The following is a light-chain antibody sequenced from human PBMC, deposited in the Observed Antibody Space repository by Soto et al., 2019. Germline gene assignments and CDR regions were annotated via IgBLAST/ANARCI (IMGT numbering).Light chain of an antibody. V-gene: IGLV2-8*01. CDR2: EVS. Sequence: QSALTQPPSASGSPGQSVTISCTGTSSDVGGYNYVSWYQQHPGKAPKLMIYEVSKRPSGVPDRFSGSKSGNTASLTVSGLQAEDEADYYCSSSAGSLYVFGTGTKLTVL. CDR1: SSDVGGYNY. CDR3: SSSAGSLYV. J-gene: IGLJ1*01.